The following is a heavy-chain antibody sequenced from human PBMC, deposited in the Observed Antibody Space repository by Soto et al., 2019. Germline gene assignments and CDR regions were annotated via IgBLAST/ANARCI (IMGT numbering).Heavy chain of an antibody. V-gene: IGHV1-46*01. J-gene: IGHJ4*02. D-gene: IGHD2-8*01. CDR1: GYTFTSYY. CDR3: ARGGQMVDRPAGMDY. Sequence: QVQLVQSGAEMEKPGASVKVSCKASGYTFTSYYIHWLRQAPGQGLEWLGIINPSGGSASYAQNLQGRVTMTRDTSTLTVYMELSSLRSADTAVYYCARGGQMVDRPAGMDYWGQGTLVTVSS. CDR2: INPSGGSA.